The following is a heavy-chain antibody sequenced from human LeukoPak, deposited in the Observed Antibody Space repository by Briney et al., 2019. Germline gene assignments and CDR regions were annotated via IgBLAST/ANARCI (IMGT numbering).Heavy chain of an antibody. CDR2: IFYSGST. Sequence: PSETLSLTCTVSSGSISTYYWSWIRQPPGKGLEWMGYIFYSGSTTYNPSLSSRLTISVDTSKNQFSLELSSVTAADTAVYYCARRGTSGSYLTGLDVWGQGTTVTVSS. CDR3: ARRGTSGSYLTGLDV. D-gene: IGHD3-22*01. V-gene: IGHV4-59*12. J-gene: IGHJ6*02. CDR1: SGSISTYY.